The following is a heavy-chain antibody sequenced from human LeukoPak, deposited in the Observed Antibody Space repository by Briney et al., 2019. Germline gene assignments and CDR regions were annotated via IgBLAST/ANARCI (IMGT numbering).Heavy chain of an antibody. D-gene: IGHD3-10*01. CDR3: AKYGMVRGG. CDR1: GFTFSYYA. J-gene: IGHJ4*02. Sequence: NTGGSLRLSCAASGFTFSYYAMNWVRQAPGKGLEWVSSISTRSTYIYYADSLKGRFTISRDNAKNTLYLQMNSLRAEDTAVYYCAKYGMVRGGWGQGTLVTVSS. V-gene: IGHV3-21*01. CDR2: ISTRSTYI.